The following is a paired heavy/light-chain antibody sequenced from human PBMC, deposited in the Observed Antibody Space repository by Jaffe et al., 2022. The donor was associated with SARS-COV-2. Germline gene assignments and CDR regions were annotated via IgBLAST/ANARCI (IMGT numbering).Heavy chain of an antibody. CDR2: IWSDGGGK. J-gene: IGHJ3*01. V-gene: IGHV3-33*03. CDR3: VVEVYNSGRSATGAFDV. D-gene: IGHD3-22*01. CDR1: GFTFSTYG. Sequence: QVQLVESGGGVVQPGRSLRLSCAASGFTFSTYGMHWVRQPPGKGLEWVAVIWSDGGGKYYADSVKGRFTISRDNSKDTLYLQMNSLRAEDTAVYYCVVEVYNSGRSATGAFDVWGQGTMVTVSS.
Light chain of an antibody. CDR3: SAWDSSLSAWV. Sequence: QAGLTQPPSVSKGLRQTATLTCTGNSNNVGNQGAAWLQQHQGHPPKLLSYRNNNRPSGISERFSASRSGNTASLTITGLQPEDEADYYCSAWDSSLSAWVFGGGAKLTVL. CDR1: SNNVGNQG. J-gene: IGLJ3*02. CDR2: RNN. V-gene: IGLV10-54*04.